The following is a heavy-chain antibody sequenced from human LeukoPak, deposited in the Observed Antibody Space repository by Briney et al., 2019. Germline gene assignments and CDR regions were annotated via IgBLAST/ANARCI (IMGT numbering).Heavy chain of an antibody. D-gene: IGHD3-22*01. J-gene: IGHJ3*01. CDR1: GFRFANSW. CDR3: AKKRSSGYYDSGGYAIDAFDV. Sequence: GESLKISCKGSGFRFANSWIGCVRQVSGKGLEWMGTIYPDDPDIRYSPSFQGQVTISGDKSFSTVYLQWSSLKASDTAMYFCAKKRSSGYYDSGGYAIDAFDVWGQGTMVTVSS. CDR2: IYPDDPDI. V-gene: IGHV5-51*01.